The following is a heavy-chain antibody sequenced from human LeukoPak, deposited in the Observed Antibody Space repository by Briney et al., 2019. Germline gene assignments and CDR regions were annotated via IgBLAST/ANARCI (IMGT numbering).Heavy chain of an antibody. CDR3: ARGGRIVGATTTKSSQHFQH. J-gene: IGHJ1*01. V-gene: IGHV1-69*13. CDR1: GYTFTSYG. D-gene: IGHD1-26*01. Sequence: GASVKVSCKASGYTFTSYGISWVRQAPGQGLEWMGGIIPIFGTANYAQKFQGRVTITADESTSTAYMELSSLRSEDTAVYYCARGGRIVGATTTKSSQHFQHWGQGTLVTVSS. CDR2: IIPIFGTA.